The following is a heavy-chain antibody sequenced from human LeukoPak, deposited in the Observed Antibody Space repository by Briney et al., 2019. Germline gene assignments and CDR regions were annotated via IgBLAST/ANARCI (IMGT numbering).Heavy chain of an antibody. CDR2: ISSSSSYI. V-gene: IGHV3-21*01. CDR3: ARAFVHSGSYCMSPDY. Sequence: PGGSLRLSCAASGFTFSSYSMNWVRQAPGKGLEWVSSISSSSSYIYYADSVKGRFTISRDNAKNSLYLQMNSLRAEDTAVYYCARAFVHSGSYCMSPDYWGQGTLVTVSS. CDR1: GFTFSSYS. D-gene: IGHD3-10*01. J-gene: IGHJ4*02.